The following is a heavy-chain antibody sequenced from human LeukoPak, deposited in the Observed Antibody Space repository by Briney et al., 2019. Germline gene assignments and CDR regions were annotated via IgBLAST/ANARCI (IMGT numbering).Heavy chain of an antibody. CDR3: ARDRYYYGFESGGFDY. CDR1: GFTFSRYA. Sequence: GGSLRLSCAASGFTFSRYAMHWVRQAPGKGLEGVAVISYDGSNKYYADSVKGRFTISRDNSKNTLYLQMNSLRAEDTAVYYCARDRYYYGFESGGFDYWGQGTLVTVSS. CDR2: ISYDGSNK. D-gene: IGHD3-10*01. V-gene: IGHV3-30*04. J-gene: IGHJ4*02.